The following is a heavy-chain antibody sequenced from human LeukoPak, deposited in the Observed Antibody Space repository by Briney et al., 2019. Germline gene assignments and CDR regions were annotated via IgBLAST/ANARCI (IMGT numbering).Heavy chain of an antibody. D-gene: IGHD2-15*01. CDR2: ISVSGGST. CDR1: GFTLNSYA. J-gene: IGHJ4*02. V-gene: IGHV3-23*01. CDR3: AKGDMTLDY. Sequence: GGSLRLSCAASGFTLNSYAMSWVRQAPGQGLEWVLAISVSGGSTYYAFSVKGRFTISRDNSKTTLHLQMNSLRAGDTSVYYCAKGDMTLDYWGQGTLVTVSS.